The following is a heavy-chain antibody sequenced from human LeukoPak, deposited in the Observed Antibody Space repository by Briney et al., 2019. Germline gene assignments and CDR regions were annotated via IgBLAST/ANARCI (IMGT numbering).Heavy chain of an antibody. J-gene: IGHJ4*02. CDR1: GFTFSSYG. Sequence: GGSLRLSCAASGFTFSSYGMDWVRQAPGKGLEWGAFVRYDGSNKYYADSGKGRFTISRDNSKNTLSLQMNSLRAEDTAVYYCAKARYCSGGSCFPQLTPDYWGQGTLVTVSS. V-gene: IGHV3-30*02. CDR2: VRYDGSNK. CDR3: AKARYCSGGSCFPQLTPDY. D-gene: IGHD2-15*01.